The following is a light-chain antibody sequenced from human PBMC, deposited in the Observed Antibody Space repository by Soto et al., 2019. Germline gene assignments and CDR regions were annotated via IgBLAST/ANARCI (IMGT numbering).Light chain of an antibody. CDR3: QQYVHWPPGA. CDR2: AAS. J-gene: IGKJ1*01. Sequence: IQLTHSPSSLSASVGDRVTITCRASQVISSYLAWYQQKPGKAPKLLIYAASTLQSGVPSRFSGSASGTDFTLTISSLQPEDFAVYYCQQYVHWPPGAFGQGTTVEIK. CDR1: QVISSY. V-gene: IGKV1-9*01.